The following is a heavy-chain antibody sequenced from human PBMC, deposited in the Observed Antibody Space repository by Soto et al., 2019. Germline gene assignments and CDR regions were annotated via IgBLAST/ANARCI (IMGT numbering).Heavy chain of an antibody. CDR1: GFTFSSYA. CDR3: ASRTSGWYFDY. J-gene: IGHJ4*02. V-gene: IGHV3-23*01. Sequence: EVQLLGSGGGLVQPGGSLRLSCTASGFTFSSYAMNWVRQAPGKGLEWVSVISGSGGSTYYADSVKGRFTISRDNSKNKLYLQMNSLRAEDTAVYYCASRTSGWYFDYWGQGTLVTVSS. D-gene: IGHD6-19*01. CDR2: ISGSGGST.